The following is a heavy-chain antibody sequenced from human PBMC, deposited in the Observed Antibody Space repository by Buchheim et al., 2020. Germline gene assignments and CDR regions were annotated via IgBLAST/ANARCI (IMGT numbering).Heavy chain of an antibody. CDR1: GFTFSSYG. CDR2: IWYDGSNK. Sequence: VQLLESGGGVVQPGRSLRLSCAASGFTFSSYGMHWVRQAPGKGLEWVAVIWYDGSNKYYADSVKGRFTISRDNSKNTLYLQMNSLRAEDTAVYYCARGLGDYVGGYYYYYGMDVWGQGTT. J-gene: IGHJ6*02. CDR3: ARGLGDYVGGYYYYYGMDV. D-gene: IGHD4-17*01. V-gene: IGHV3-33*01.